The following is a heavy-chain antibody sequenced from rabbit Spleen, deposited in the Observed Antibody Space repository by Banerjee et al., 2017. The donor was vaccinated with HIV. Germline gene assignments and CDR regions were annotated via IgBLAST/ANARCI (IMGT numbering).Heavy chain of an antibody. CDR3: VRGASSSGYYSL. V-gene: IGHV1S47*01. D-gene: IGHD1-1*01. J-gene: IGHJ4*01. Sequence: QEQLVESGGGLVQPGGSLKLSCKVSGFDFSTYGVSWVRQAPGKGLEWIGYIDLVFGSTYYANWVNGRFTISSHNAQNTLYLQLNSLTAADTATYFCVRGASSSGYYSLWGPGTLVTVS. CDR1: GFDFSTYG. CDR2: IDLVFGST.